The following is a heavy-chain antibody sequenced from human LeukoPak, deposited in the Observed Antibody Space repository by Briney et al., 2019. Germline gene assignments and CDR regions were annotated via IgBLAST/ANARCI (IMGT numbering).Heavy chain of an antibody. V-gene: IGHV3-21*01. Sequence: GGSLRLSCAASGFTLSSYSMNWVRQAPGKGLEWVSSISSSSSYIYYADSVKGRFTISRDNAKNSLYLQMNSLRAEDTAVYYCARFRSGYYDILTGYYLWGQGTLVTVSS. J-gene: IGHJ5*02. CDR1: GFTLSSYS. CDR2: ISSSSSYI. CDR3: ARFRSGYYDILTGYYL. D-gene: IGHD3-9*01.